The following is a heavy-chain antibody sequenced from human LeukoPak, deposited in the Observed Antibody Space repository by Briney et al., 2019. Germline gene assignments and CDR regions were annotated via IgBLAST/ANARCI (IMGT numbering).Heavy chain of an antibody. D-gene: IGHD3-22*01. J-gene: IGHJ4*02. CDR3: AREWADPLSHYDSSGYLWN. V-gene: IGHV4-4*07. CDR2: IYTSGST. CDR1: GGSISSYY. Sequence: PSETLSLTCTVSGGSISSYYWSWIRQPAGKGLEWIGRIYTSGSTNYNPSLKSRVTMSVDTSKNQFSLKLSSVTAADTAVYYCAREWADPLSHYDSSGYLWNWGQGTLVTVSS.